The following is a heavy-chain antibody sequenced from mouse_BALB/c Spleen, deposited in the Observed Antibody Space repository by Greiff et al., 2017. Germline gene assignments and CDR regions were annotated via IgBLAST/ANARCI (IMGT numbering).Heavy chain of an antibody. J-gene: IGHJ2*01. V-gene: IGHV5-9-4*01. D-gene: IGHD2-1*01. Sequence: EVHLVESGGGLVQPGGSRKLSCAASGFTFSSYAMSWVRQSPEKRLEWVAEISSGGSYTYYPDTVTGRFTISRDNAKNTLYLEMSSLRSEDTAMYYCARDYGNYYFDYWGQGTTLTVSS. CDR2: ISSGGSYT. CDR3: ARDYGNYYFDY. CDR1: GFTFSSYA.